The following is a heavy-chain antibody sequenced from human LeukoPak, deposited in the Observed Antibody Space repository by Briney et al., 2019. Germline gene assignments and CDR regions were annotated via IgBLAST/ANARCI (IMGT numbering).Heavy chain of an antibody. Sequence: GGSLRLSCAASGFTFSSYSMNWVRQAPGKGLEWVSYISSGSTAIYYADSVKGRFTISRDNAKNSLYLQMNSLRGEDTAVYYCAKQFCSGGRCHFDYWGQGTLVTVSS. CDR2: ISSGSTAI. V-gene: IGHV3-48*01. D-gene: IGHD2-15*01. CDR3: AKQFCSGGRCHFDY. CDR1: GFTFSSYS. J-gene: IGHJ4*02.